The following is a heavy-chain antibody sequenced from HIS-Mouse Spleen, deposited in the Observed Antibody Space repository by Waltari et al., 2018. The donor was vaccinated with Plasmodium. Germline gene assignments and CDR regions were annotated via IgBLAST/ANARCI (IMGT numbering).Heavy chain of an antibody. CDR2: IYYSGSN. CDR1: GGSISSGAYY. J-gene: IGHJ5*02. D-gene: IGHD1-26*01. Sequence: QVQLQESGPGLVKPSQTLSLTCTVSGGSISSGAYYWSWIRQHPGKGLGWIGYIYYSGSNYDNPALNSRVAISVDTAKNQFSLNLSSVTAADTAVYHCVRWVGNWFDPWGQGTLVTVSS. CDR3: VRWVGNWFDP. V-gene: IGHV4-31*03.